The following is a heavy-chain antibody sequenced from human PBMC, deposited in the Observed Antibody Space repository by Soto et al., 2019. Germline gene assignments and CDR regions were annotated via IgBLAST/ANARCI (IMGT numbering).Heavy chain of an antibody. CDR2: VYYTGST. V-gene: IGHV4-59*11. CDR1: GGSINNHY. CDR3: ARANWYSEY. Sequence: QVHLQESGPGLVKPSETLSLTCSVSGGSINNHYWSWIRQPPGKGLEWIGYVYYTGSTNYNPSLKSRVPMSVGPSKHQFSLNLTSLTAADTAIYYCARANWYSEYWGQGTLVTVSS. J-gene: IGHJ4*02. D-gene: IGHD7-27*01.